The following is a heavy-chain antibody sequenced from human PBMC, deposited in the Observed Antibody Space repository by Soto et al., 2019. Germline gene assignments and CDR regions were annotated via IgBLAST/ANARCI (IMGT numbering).Heavy chain of an antibody. J-gene: IGHJ4*02. V-gene: IGHV3-23*01. CDR1: GFTFSNYA. CDR2: INIVGGNT. CDR3: TKNYYFDS. Sequence: VQLLESGGGLVQPGGSLRLSCAASGFTFSNYAMSWVRQAPGKALEWVSSINIVGGNTNYADSVRGRFTMSRDDSQNTMFLQMNSLRAEDTAIYYCTKNYYFDSWCQGTLITVSS.